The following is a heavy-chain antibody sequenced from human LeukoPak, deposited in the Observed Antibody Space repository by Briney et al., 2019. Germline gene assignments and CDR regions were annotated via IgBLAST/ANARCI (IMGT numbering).Heavy chain of an antibody. CDR2: LSGSGGGT. V-gene: IGHV3-23*01. CDR3: AKRGVVIRVFLVGFHREAYYFDS. Sequence: GGSLRLSCAVSGITLSNYGMSWVRQAPGKGLEWVAGLSGSGGGTNYADSVQGRFTISRDNPKNTLYLQMNSLRAEDTAVYFCAKRGVVIRVFLVGFHREAYYFDSWGQGALVTVSS. D-gene: IGHD3-10*01. CDR1: GITLSNYG. J-gene: IGHJ4*02.